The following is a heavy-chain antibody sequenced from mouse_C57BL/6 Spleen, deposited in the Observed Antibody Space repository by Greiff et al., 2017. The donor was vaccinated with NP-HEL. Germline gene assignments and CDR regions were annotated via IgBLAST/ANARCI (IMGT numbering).Heavy chain of an antibody. CDR2: IYPGGGDT. J-gene: IGHJ1*03. D-gene: IGHD1-1*01. CDR1: GYAFSSSW. V-gene: IGHV1-82*01. Sequence: QVTLKESGPELVKPGASVKLSCKASGYAFSSSWMNWVKQRPGQGLEWIGRIYPGGGDTNYNGKFKGKATLTADKSSSTAYMQLSSLTSEDSAVYFCARSVVEGYFDVWGTGTTVTVSS. CDR3: ARSVVEGYFDV.